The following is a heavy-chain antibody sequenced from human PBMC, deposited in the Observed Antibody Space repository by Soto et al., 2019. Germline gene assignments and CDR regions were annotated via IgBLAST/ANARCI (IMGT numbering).Heavy chain of an antibody. CDR1: GGSFNGYY. Sequence: SETLSLTCAVYGGSFNGYYWSWIRQPPGKGLEWIGEINHSGSTNYNPSLKSRVTISVDTSKNQFSLKLSSVTAADTAVYYCAKSPLSYGDYDNWGQGTLVTVSS. V-gene: IGHV4-34*01. J-gene: IGHJ4*02. CDR3: AKSPLSYGDYDN. D-gene: IGHD4-17*01. CDR2: INHSGST.